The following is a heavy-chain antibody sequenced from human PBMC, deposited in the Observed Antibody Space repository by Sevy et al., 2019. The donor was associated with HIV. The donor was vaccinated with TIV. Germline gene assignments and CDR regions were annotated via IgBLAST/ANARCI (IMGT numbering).Heavy chain of an antibody. CDR2: ISAYNGNT. Sequence: ASVKVSCKASGYTFTSYGISWVRQAPGQGLEWMGWISAYNGNTNYAQKLQGRVTMTTDTSTSTAYMELRSLRSDDTAVYYCAGTPYYYDSSGYWYFDLWGRGTLVTVSS. CDR1: GYTFTSYG. J-gene: IGHJ2*01. CDR3: AGTPYYYDSSGYWYFDL. V-gene: IGHV1-18*04. D-gene: IGHD3-22*01.